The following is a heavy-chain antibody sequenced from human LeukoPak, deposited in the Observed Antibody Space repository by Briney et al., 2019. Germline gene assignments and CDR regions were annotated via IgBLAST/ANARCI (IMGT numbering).Heavy chain of an antibody. CDR1: GFTFSSYS. CDR2: ISSSSSYI. V-gene: IGHV3-21*01. CDR3: ARERGALSTYYYDSSGPRYFDY. D-gene: IGHD3-22*01. J-gene: IGHJ4*02. Sequence: GGSLRLSCAASGFTFSSYSMNWVRQAPGKGLEWVSSISSSSSYIYYADSVKGRFTISRDNAKNSLYLQMNSLRAEDTAVHYCARERGALSTYYYDSSGPRYFDYWGQGTLVTVSS.